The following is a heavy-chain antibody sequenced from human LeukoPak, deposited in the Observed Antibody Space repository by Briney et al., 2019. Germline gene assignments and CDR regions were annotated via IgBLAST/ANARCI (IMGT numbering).Heavy chain of an antibody. V-gene: IGHV3-73*01. CDR1: GFTFSGSA. CDR2: IRSKANSYAT. Sequence: SRGSLKLSCAASGFTFSGSAMHWVRQASGKGLEWVGRIRSKANSYATAYAASVKDRFTISRDDSKNTAYLQMNSLKTEDTAVYYCTRHSSWYGYWGQGTLVTVSS. J-gene: IGHJ4*02. D-gene: IGHD6-13*01. CDR3: TRHSSWYGY.